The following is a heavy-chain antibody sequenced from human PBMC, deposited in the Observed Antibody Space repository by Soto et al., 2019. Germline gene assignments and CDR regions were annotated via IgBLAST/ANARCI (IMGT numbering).Heavy chain of an antibody. J-gene: IGHJ6*02. CDR2: IYYSGST. Sequence: SETLSLTCTVSDGSISSGGCYWNCIRQHPGKGLEWIGYIYYSGSTNYNPSLKSRVTISVDTSKNQFSLKLSSVTAADTAVYYCARTVKRVVRGVPIIYGLEVWGQGTTVTVSS. CDR3: ARTVKRVVRGVPIIYGLEV. V-gene: IGHV4-61*08. CDR1: DGSISSGGCY. D-gene: IGHD3-10*01.